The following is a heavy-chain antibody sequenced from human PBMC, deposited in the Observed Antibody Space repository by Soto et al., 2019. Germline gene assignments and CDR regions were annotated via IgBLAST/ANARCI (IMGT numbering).Heavy chain of an antibody. V-gene: IGHV4-31*03. CDR2: LYYSGST. D-gene: IGHD2-15*01. CDR3: ARFCSGGSCYSRDTVITYYFDY. CDR1: GGSISSGGYY. Sequence: QVQLQESGPGLVKPSQTLSLTCTVSGGSISSGGYYWSWIRQHPGKGLEWIGYLYYSGSTYYNPSPKSRGTISVDTSKNQFSLKLSSVTAADTAVYYCARFCSGGSCYSRDTVITYYFDYWGQGTLVTVSS. J-gene: IGHJ4*02.